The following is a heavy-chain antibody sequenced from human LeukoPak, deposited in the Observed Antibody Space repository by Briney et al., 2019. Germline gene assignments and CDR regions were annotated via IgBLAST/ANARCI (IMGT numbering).Heavy chain of an antibody. Sequence: VASVKVSCKASGGTFSSYAISWVRQAPGQGLEWMGGIIPIFGTANYAQKFQGRVTITTDAPTSTAYMELSSLRSEDTAVYYCARVYYYDSSGYEGGYFDYWGQGTLVTVSS. V-gene: IGHV1-69*05. D-gene: IGHD3-22*01. CDR2: IIPIFGTA. CDR3: ARVYYYDSSGYEGGYFDY. CDR1: GGTFSSYA. J-gene: IGHJ4*02.